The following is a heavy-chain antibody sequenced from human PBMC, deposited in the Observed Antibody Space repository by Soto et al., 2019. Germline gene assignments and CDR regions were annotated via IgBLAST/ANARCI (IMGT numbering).Heavy chain of an antibody. CDR2: ISAYNGHT. Sequence: QVQLVQSGPEVKKPGASVKVSCKASGYTFTNYGFNWVRQAPGQGLEWMGWISAYNGHTKYSQIFQARVIMTTDTPTSTAYMELRSLTSDDPAVYYCARGGAGTNPLGYWGQGTLVNVSS. CDR3: ARGGAGTNPLGY. CDR1: GYTFTNYG. V-gene: IGHV1-18*01. D-gene: IGHD2-8*01. J-gene: IGHJ4*02.